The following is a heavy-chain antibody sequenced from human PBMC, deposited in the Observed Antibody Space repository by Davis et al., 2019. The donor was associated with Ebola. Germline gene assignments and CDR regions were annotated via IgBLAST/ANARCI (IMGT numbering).Heavy chain of an antibody. D-gene: IGHD5-18*01. CDR2: TYYSSKWYN. V-gene: IGHV6-1*01. J-gene: IGHJ6*04. Sequence: HSQTLSLTCAISGDSVSSGGWNWIRQSPSRGLEWLGRTYYSSKWYNHYSVSVKSRITINPDTSKNQFPLQLNSLTPEDTALYYCARGWLRGGMDVWGEGTTVTVSS. CDR3: ARGWLRGGMDV. CDR1: GDSVSSGG.